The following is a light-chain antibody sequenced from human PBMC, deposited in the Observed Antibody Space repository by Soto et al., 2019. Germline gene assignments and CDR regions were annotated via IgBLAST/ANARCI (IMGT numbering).Light chain of an antibody. V-gene: IGKV1-9*01. CDR1: QGISNY. J-gene: IGKJ5*01. CDR3: QQRNSYPIT. Sequence: DIQLTQSPSLLSASVGDRVTITCLASQGISNYLAWYQQKPGKAPKLLIHSAVTLQSGVPSRFSGSGYGTEFTLTISSLQPEDFATYYCQQRNSYPITFGQGTRLEIK. CDR2: SAV.